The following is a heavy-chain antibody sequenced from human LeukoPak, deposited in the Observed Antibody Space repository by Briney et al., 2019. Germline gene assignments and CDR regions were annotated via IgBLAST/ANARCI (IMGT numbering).Heavy chain of an antibody. CDR1: GGSISSSNW. CDR3: ARGGFPGIAVAGTRWFDP. CDR2: IYHSGST. D-gene: IGHD6-19*01. Sequence: PSETLSLTCTVSGGSISSSNWWSWVRQPPGKGLEWIGEIYHSGSTNYNPSLKSRVTISVDKSKNQFSLKLSSVTAADTAVYYCARGGFPGIAVAGTRWFDPWGQGTLVTVSS. V-gene: IGHV4-4*02. J-gene: IGHJ5*02.